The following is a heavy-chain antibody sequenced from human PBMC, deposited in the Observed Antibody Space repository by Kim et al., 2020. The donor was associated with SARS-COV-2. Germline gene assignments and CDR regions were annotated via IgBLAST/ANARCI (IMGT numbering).Heavy chain of an antibody. Sequence: GGSLRLSCAASGFTFSTYTMNWVRQAPGKGLEWVSSIGSSSSSKYYADSVKGRFTISRDNAKNSLYLQMHSLRAEDTAVYFCARVGIYSVGWFKDYWGQG. D-gene: IGHD6-19*01. V-gene: IGHV3-21*01. J-gene: IGHJ4*02. CDR1: GFTFSTYT. CDR2: IGSSSSSK. CDR3: ARVGIYSVGWFKDY.